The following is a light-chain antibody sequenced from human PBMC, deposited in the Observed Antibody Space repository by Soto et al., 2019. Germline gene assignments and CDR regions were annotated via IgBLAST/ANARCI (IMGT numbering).Light chain of an antibody. CDR3: TSYTSSTPFYV. CDR2: DVY. V-gene: IGLV2-14*01. Sequence: QSALTQPASVSGSPGQSITISCTGTSSDVGGYNYVSWYQQHPGKAPKLIIYDVYNRPSGVSHRFSGSKSGDTASLTISGLQAEDEADYYCTSYTSSTPFYVFGTGTKLTVL. J-gene: IGLJ1*01. CDR1: SSDVGGYNY.